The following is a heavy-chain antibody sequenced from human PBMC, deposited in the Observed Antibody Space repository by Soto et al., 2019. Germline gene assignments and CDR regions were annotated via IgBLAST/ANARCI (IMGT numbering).Heavy chain of an antibody. Sequence: PGGSLRLSCAASGFTFSDYYMSWIRQAPGKGLEWVSYISSSTGYTNYADSVKGRFTISRDNAKNSLYLHMNSLRAEDTAVYYCVTVVMINYGHFVDWCQGPLGTVAS. V-gene: IGHV3-11*03. CDR3: VTVVMINYGHFVD. CDR1: GFTFSDYY. CDR2: ISSSTGYT. D-gene: IGHD3-3*01. J-gene: IGHJ4*02.